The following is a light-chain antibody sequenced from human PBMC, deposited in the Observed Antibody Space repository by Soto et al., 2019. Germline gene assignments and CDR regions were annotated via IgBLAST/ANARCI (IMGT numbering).Light chain of an antibody. CDR2: DAS. CDR3: HQSSNWAST. V-gene: IGKV3-11*01. Sequence: EIMLTQSPGTLSLSPGERATLSCRASQSVSSYLAWYQQKPDQAPRLLIYDASNRATDIPARFSGSGSGTDFTLTISSLEPEDFGVYYCHQSSNWASTFGQGSKLEIK. CDR1: QSVSSY. J-gene: IGKJ2*01.